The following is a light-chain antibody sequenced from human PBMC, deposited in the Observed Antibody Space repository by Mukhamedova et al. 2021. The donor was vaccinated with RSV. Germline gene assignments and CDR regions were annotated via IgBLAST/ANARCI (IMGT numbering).Light chain of an antibody. Sequence: WYQRRVHGKAPKLLISNASILQSGVPSRFSGSGSGTDFTLTITSLQPDDFSTYYCQQVNSFPPTFGQGTKVEI. CDR3: QQVNSFPPT. CDR2: NAS. J-gene: IGKJ1*01. V-gene: IGKV1-12*01.